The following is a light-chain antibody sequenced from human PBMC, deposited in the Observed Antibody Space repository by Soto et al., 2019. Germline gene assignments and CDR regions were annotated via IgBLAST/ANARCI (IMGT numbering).Light chain of an antibody. J-gene: IGLJ2*01. CDR1: SSDVGAYTY. Sequence: QSVLTQPASVSGSPGQSITISCTGTSSDVGAYTYVSWYQQQSGKAPQLIIFDVDNRPSGVSNRFSGSKSGNTASLTISGLQTDDEADYYCSSYTAISTVIFGGGTKLTVL. V-gene: IGLV2-14*03. CDR3: SSYTAISTVI. CDR2: DVD.